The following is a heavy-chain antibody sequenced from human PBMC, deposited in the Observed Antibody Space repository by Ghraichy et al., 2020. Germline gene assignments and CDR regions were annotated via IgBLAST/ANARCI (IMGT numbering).Heavy chain of an antibody. CDR2: INHSGST. D-gene: IGHD2-2*01. Sequence: SETLSLTCAVYGGSFSGYYWSWIRQPPGKGLEWIGEINHSGSTNYNPSLKSRVTISVDTSKNQFSLKLSSVTAADTAVYYCARGGYKVPAAIGYYYMDVWGKGTTVTVSS. V-gene: IGHV4-34*01. J-gene: IGHJ6*03. CDR3: ARGGYKVPAAIGYYYMDV. CDR1: GGSFSGYY.